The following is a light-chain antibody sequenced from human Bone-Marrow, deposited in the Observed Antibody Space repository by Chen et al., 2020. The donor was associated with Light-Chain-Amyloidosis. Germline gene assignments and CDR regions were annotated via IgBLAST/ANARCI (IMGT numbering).Light chain of an antibody. J-gene: IGLJ3*02. V-gene: IGLV3-21*02. CDR3: QVWDRSSDRPV. CDR1: YIGSTS. CDR2: DDS. Sequence: SYVLTQPSSVSVAPAQPAMIVCGRNYIGSTSVHWYQQPPCQAPLLVDYDDSNRSSGIPERSSGSNSGYTATLTIIRVEAGDQADYYCQVWDRSSDRPVFGGGPKLTVL.